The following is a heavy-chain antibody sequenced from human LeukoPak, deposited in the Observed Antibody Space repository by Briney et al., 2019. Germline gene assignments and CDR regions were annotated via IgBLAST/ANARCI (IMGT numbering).Heavy chain of an antibody. D-gene: IGHD2-2*01. CDR1: GRSISSSSYY. CDR2: IYYSGST. J-gene: IGHJ4*02. CDR3: ASRYCSSTSCYALDY. Sequence: SETLSLTCTVSGRSISSSSYYWGWIRQPPGKGLEWIGSIYYSGSTYYNPSLRSRVTISVDTSKNQFSLKLSSVTAADTAVYYCASRYCSSTSCYALDYWGQGTLVTVSS. V-gene: IGHV4-39*01.